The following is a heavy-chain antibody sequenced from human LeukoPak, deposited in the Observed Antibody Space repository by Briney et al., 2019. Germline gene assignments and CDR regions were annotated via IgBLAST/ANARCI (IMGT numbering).Heavy chain of an antibody. Sequence: PSQTLSLTCAVYGGSFSGYYWSWIRQPPGKGLEWIGEINRSGSTNYNPSLKSRVTISVDTSKNQFSLKLSSVTAADTAVYYCARGRVYSSSWYPDYWGQGTLVTVSS. CDR3: ARGRVYSSSWYPDY. CDR2: INRSGST. V-gene: IGHV4-34*01. J-gene: IGHJ4*02. D-gene: IGHD6-13*01. CDR1: GGSFSGYY.